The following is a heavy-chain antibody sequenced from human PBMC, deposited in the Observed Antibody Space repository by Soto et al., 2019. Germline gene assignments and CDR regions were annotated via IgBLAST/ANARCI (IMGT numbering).Heavy chain of an antibody. D-gene: IGHD2-8*01. CDR2: IKSKTDGGTT. Sequence: VQLVESGGGLVKPGGSLRLSCAASGFTFSNAWMSWVRPAPGKGLEWVGSIKSKTDGGTTDYAAPVKGRLTISRDDSKNTLYLQMNSLKTEDTAVYYCITGMGFDYWGQGTLVTVSS. CDR1: GFTFSNAW. J-gene: IGHJ4*02. CDR3: ITGMGFDY. V-gene: IGHV3-15*01.